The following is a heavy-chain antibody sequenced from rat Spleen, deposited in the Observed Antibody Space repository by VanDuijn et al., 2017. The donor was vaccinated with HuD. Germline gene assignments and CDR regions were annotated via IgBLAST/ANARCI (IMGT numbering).Heavy chain of an antibody. CDR3: ARFGGEFDY. CDR2: VWTGGNT. V-gene: IGHV2-43*01. CDR1: GFSLTSFH. D-gene: IGHD4-6*01. J-gene: IGHJ2*01. Sequence: VQLKESGPGLVQPSQTLSLTCNVSGFSLTSFHVSWVRQPPGKGLEWMGVVWTGGNTAYNSLLKSRLSISRDTSKSQVFLKMNSLQTEDTATYYCARFGGEFDYWGQGVMVTVSS.